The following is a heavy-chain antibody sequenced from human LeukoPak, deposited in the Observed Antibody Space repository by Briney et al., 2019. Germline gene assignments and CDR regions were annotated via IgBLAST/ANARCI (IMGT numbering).Heavy chain of an antibody. V-gene: IGHV3-23*01. CDR1: GFTFASYA. CDR2: ISVSARST. Sequence: GGSLRLSCAASGFTFASYAMSWVRQAPGKGLEWVSGISVSARSTYYADSVKGRFTISRDNSKNTLYLEMNSLRAEDTAVYYCAKSGSGTYSSVLDCWGQGTLVTVSS. D-gene: IGHD3-10*01. CDR3: AKSGSGTYSSVLDC. J-gene: IGHJ4*02.